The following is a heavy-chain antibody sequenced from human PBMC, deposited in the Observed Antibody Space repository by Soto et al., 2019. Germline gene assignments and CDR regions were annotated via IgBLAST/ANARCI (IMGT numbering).Heavy chain of an antibody. CDR1: GGSISSYY. D-gene: IGHD1-1*01. J-gene: IGHJ4*02. V-gene: IGHV4-59*01. CDR3: ARRRPGGTLDY. CDR2: IYYSGST. Sequence: SETLSLTCTVSGGSISSYYWSWIRQPPGKGLEWIGYIYYSGSTNYNPSLKSRVTISVDTSKNQFSLKLSSVTAADTAVYYCARRRPGGTLDYWGQGTLVTVSS.